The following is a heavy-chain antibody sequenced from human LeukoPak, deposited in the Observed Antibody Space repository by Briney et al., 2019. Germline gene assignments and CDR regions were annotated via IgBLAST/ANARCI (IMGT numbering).Heavy chain of an antibody. CDR2: IYHSGST. D-gene: IGHD3-10*01. V-gene: IGHV4-30-2*01. CDR3: ASLWFGELSYYFDY. CDR1: GGSISRGDYY. J-gene: IGHJ4*02. Sequence: PSETLSLTCTVSGGSISRGDYYWSWIRQPPGKGLEWIGYIYHSGSTYYNPSLKSRVTISVDRSKNQFSLKLSSVTAADTAVYYCASLWFGELSYYFDYWGQGTLVTVSS.